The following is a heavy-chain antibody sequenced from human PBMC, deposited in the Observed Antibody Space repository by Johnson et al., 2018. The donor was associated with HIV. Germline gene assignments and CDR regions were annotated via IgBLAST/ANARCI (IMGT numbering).Heavy chain of an antibody. J-gene: IGHJ3*02. CDR3: AKSLPGYDAFDI. CDR1: GFSFSSYA. V-gene: IGHV3-23*04. CDR2: ISGSGGST. Sequence: VQLVESGGGLVQPGGSLRLSCAVSGFSFSSYAMSWVRQAPGKGLEWVSAISGSGGSTYYADSVTGRFTISRDNSKNTLYLQMNSLRAEDTAVYYCAKSLPGYDAFDIWGQGTMVTVSS. D-gene: IGHD5-12*01.